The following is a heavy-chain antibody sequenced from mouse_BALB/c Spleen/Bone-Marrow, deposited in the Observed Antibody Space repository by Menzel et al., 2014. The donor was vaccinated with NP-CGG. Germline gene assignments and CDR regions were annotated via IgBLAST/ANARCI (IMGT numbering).Heavy chain of an antibody. Sequence: QVQLKESGAELVGPGSSVKISCKASGYPFSSYWMNWVKQRPGQGLEWIGQIYPGDGETNYNGKFKGNATLTADKSSSTAYMQLISITSEDSAVYFCARKYGDYWGQGTTLTVSS. CDR2: IYPGDGET. D-gene: IGHD2-10*02. CDR3: ARKYGDY. CDR1: GYPFSSYW. V-gene: IGHV1-80*01. J-gene: IGHJ2*01.